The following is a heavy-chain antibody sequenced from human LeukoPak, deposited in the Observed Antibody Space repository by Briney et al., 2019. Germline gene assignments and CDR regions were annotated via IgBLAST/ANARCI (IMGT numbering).Heavy chain of an antibody. CDR1: GFTFTTYA. V-gene: IGHV3-23*01. Sequence: QSGGSLRLSCAASGFTFTTYAMSWVRQAPGKGLEWVSAISGSGGSTYYADSVKGRFTISRDNSKNTLYLQMNSLRAEDTAVYYCAKDPTGSYFDYWGQGTLVTVSS. CDR2: ISGSGGST. J-gene: IGHJ4*02. D-gene: IGHD3-10*01. CDR3: AKDPTGSYFDY.